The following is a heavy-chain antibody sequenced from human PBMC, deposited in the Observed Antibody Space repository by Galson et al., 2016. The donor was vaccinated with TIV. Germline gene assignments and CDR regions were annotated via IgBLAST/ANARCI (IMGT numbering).Heavy chain of an antibody. CDR3: AREREYYVDF. Sequence: QSGAEVTKPGESLRISCKGSGYRFTSFSITWVRLMPGKGLEWLGRIAPSDSYPNYNPSFQGHVTFSVDTSVSTAYLQWSSLKASDTAMYFCAREREYYVDFWGQGTLVTVSS. CDR2: IAPSDSYP. V-gene: IGHV5-10-1*01. CDR1: GYRFTSFS. J-gene: IGHJ4*02. D-gene: IGHD2/OR15-2a*01.